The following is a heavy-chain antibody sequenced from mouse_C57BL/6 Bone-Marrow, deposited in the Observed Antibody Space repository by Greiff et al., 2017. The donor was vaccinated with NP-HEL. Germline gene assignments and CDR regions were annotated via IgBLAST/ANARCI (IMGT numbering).Heavy chain of an antibody. Sequence: EVQLVESGGDLVKPGGSLKLSCAASGFTFSSYGMSWVRQTPDKRLEWVATISSGGSYTYYPDSVKGRFTISRDNAKNTLYLQMSSLKSEDTAMYYCARHRDYYGSSCWFDYWGQGTTLTVSS. J-gene: IGHJ2*01. CDR1: GFTFSSYG. D-gene: IGHD1-1*01. V-gene: IGHV5-6*01. CDR2: ISSGGSYT. CDR3: ARHRDYYGSSCWFDY.